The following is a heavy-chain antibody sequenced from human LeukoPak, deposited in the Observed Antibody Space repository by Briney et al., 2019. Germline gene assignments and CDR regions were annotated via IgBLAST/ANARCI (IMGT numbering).Heavy chain of an antibody. CDR3: ASTLRFLPYRRFDY. CDR2: IYQSGSGSS. D-gene: IGHD3-3*01. CDR1: GFTFSSYE. Sequence: LRLSCAASGFTFSSYEMNWIRQPPGKGLEWIGSIYQSGSGSSYYNPSLKSRVTIFGDTSKNQFFLRLSSVTAADTAVYYCASTLRFLPYRRFDYWGQGTLVTVPS. V-gene: IGHV4-59*05. J-gene: IGHJ4*02.